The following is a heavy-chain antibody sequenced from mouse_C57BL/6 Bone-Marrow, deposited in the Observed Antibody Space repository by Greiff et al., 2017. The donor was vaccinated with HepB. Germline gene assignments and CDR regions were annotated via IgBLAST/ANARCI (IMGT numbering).Heavy chain of an antibody. CDR2: IWTGGGT. D-gene: IGHD1-1*01. J-gene: IGHJ1*03. CDR3: ARKGYYYGSSYHWYFDV. V-gene: IGHV2-9-1*01. CDR1: GFSLTSYA. Sequence: VKLMESGSGLVAPSQSLSITCTVSGFSLTSYAISWVRQPPGKGLEWLGVIWTGGGTNYNSALKSRLSISKDNSKSQVFLKMNSLQTDDTARYYCARKGYYYGSSYHWYFDVWGTGTTVTVSS.